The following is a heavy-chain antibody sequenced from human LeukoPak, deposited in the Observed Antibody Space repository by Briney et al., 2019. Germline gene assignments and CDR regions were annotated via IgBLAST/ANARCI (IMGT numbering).Heavy chain of an antibody. J-gene: IGHJ5*01. D-gene: IGHD3-22*01. CDR3: ARRYDSSGYEGYNWFDS. Sequence: PSETLSLTCAVSGGSISSGGYYWSWIRQHPGKGLEWIGYIYYSGSTYYNPSLKGRVTISVDTSKNQFSLKLSSVTAADTAVYYCARRYDSSGYEGYNWFDSWGQGTLVTVSS. V-gene: IGHV4-31*11. CDR1: GGSISSGGYY. CDR2: IYYSGST.